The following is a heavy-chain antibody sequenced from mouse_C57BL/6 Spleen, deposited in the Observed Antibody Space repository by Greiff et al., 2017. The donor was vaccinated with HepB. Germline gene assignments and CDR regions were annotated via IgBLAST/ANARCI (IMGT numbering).Heavy chain of an antibody. CDR3: ARDGDGNYDYYAMDY. D-gene: IGHD2-1*01. J-gene: IGHJ4*01. CDR1: GFTFSSYG. V-gene: IGHV5-6*01. CDR2: ISSGGSYT. Sequence: VQLKESGGDLVKPGGSLKLSCAASGFTFSSYGMSWVRQTPDKRLEWVATISSGGSYTYYPDSVKGRFTISRDNAKNTLYLQMSSLKSEDTAMYYCARDGDGNYDYYAMDYWGQGTSVTVSS.